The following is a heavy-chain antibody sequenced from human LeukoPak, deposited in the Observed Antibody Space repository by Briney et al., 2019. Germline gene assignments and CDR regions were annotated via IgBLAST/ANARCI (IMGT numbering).Heavy chain of an antibody. D-gene: IGHD2-2*01. J-gene: IGHJ4*02. V-gene: IGHV3-21*01. CDR3: AKALGYCSSTSCRLPDDY. CDR1: GFTFSSYS. Sequence: GGSLRLSCAASGFTFSSYSMNWVRQAPGKGLEWVSSISSSSSYIYYADSVKGRFTISRDNAKNSLYLQMNSLRAEDTAVYYCAKALGYCSSTSCRLPDDYWGQGTLVTVSS. CDR2: ISSSSSYI.